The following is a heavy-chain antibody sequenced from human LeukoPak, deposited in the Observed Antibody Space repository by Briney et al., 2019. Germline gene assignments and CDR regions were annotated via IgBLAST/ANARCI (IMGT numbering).Heavy chain of an antibody. CDR1: GFTFSSYG. Sequence: PGGSLRLSCAASGFTFSSYGMHWVRQAPGKGLEWVAFIRYDGSNKYYADSVKGRFTISRDNSKNTLYLQMNSLRAEDTAVYYCAKDEGSSWWYFDYWAREPWSPSPQ. CDR2: IRYDGSNK. J-gene: IGHJ4*02. CDR3: AKDEGSSWWYFDY. D-gene: IGHD6-13*01. V-gene: IGHV3-30*02.